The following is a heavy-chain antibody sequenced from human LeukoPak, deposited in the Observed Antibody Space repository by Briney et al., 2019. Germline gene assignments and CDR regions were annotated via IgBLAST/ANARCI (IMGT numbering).Heavy chain of an antibody. CDR3: ARVLSIVVVPGATFWFDP. D-gene: IGHD2-2*01. Sequence: PSETLSLTCAVYGGSFSGHYWSWIRQPPGQGLEWIGEINRGGDTDYSPSLKSRVTISLDTSKNQFSLKLSSVTAADTAVYHCARVLSIVVVPGATFWFDPWGQGTLVTVSS. CDR2: INRGGDT. J-gene: IGHJ5*02. V-gene: IGHV4-34*01. CDR1: GGSFSGHY.